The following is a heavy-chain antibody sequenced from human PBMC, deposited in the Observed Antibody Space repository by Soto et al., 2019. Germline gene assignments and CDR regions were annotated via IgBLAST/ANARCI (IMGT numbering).Heavy chain of an antibody. Sequence: SETLSLTCTVSGGSISSSSYYWGWIRQPPGKGLEWIGSIYYSGSTYYNPSLKSRVTISVDTSKNQFSLKLSSVTAADTAVYYCASVYYYYYMDVWGKGTTVTVSS. V-gene: IGHV4-39*01. CDR3: ASVYYYYYMDV. J-gene: IGHJ6*03. D-gene: IGHD1-20*01. CDR2: IYYSGST. CDR1: GGSISSSSYY.